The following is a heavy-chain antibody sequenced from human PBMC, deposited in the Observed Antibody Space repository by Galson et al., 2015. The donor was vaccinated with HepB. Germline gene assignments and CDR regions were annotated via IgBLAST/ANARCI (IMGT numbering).Heavy chain of an antibody. CDR1: GGTFSKYA. CDR2: IIPTLGTA. D-gene: IGHD2-15*01. V-gene: IGHV1-69*10. Sequence: SVKVSCKASGGTFSKYAISWVRQAPGQGLEWMGAIIPTLGTANYAQKFQGRVTITADKSTKTAYMELTSLRSEDTAMYYCATDLGYCSGGTCYSAYYYYYMDVWGKGTTVTVSS. J-gene: IGHJ6*03. CDR3: ATDLGYCSGGTCYSAYYYYYMDV.